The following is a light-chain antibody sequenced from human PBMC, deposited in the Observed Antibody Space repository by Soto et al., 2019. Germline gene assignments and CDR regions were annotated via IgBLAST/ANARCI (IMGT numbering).Light chain of an antibody. CDR2: SNN. Sequence: QPVLTQPPSASGTPGQRGTISCSGSSSNIGSNTVNWYQQLPGTAPKLLIYSNNQRPSGVPDRFSGSKSGTSASLAISGLQSEDEADYYCAAWDDSLNVYVFGTGTKVTVL. CDR3: AAWDDSLNVYV. V-gene: IGLV1-44*01. CDR1: SSNIGSNT. J-gene: IGLJ1*01.